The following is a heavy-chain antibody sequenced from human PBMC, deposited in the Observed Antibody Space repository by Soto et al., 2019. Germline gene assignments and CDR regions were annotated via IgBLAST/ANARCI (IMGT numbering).Heavy chain of an antibody. V-gene: IGHV4-31*02. CDR2: IYDSGNT. CDR1: GRSFGTGGSY. J-gene: IGHJ4*02. D-gene: IGHD5-12*01. CDR3: ARKTGYEVFDF. Sequence: PSETLSRTWTVSGRSFGTGGSYWSWIRYRPGKGLEWIGYIYDSGNTRYNPSLTSRVAVSLDTSKKQFFLMLTSVTAADTAVYYCARKTGYEVFDFWGQGTLVTVSS.